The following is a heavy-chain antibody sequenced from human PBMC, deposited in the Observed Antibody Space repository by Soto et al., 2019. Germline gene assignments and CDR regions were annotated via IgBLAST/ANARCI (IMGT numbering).Heavy chain of an antibody. J-gene: IGHJ3*02. CDR2: INPNSGGT. CDR3: ARGGSVIAAAGTGAFAI. V-gene: IGHV1-2*04. CDR1: GYTFTGYY. Sequence: ASVKVSCKASGYTFTGYYMHWVRQAPGQGREWMGWINPNSGGTNYAQKFQGWVTMTRDTSISTAYMELSRLRSDDTAVYYCARGGSVIAAAGTGAFAIWGQGTMVTVSS. D-gene: IGHD6-13*01.